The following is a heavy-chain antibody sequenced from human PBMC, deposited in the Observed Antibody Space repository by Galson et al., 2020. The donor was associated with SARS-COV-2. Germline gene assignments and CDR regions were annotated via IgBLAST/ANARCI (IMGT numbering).Heavy chain of an antibody. CDR1: GYTLTKLS. CDR2: FDPEDGET. J-gene: IGHJ6*02. V-gene: IGHV1-24*01. Sequence: ASVKVSCKVSGYTLTKLSMHWVRQAPGKGLEWMGGFDPEDGETIYAQKFQGRVTMTEDTSTDTAYMELSSLRSEDTAVYYCATAPAVAGTHLAYYYYYGMDVWGQGTTVTVSS. D-gene: IGHD6-19*01. CDR3: ATAPAVAGTHLAYYYYYGMDV.